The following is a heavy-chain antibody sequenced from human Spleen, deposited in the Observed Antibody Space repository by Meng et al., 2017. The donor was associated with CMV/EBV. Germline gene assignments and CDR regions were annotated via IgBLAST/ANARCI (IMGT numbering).Heavy chain of an antibody. J-gene: IGHJ6*02. D-gene: IGHD6-19*01. Sequence: ASVKVSCKASGYTFTSYYMHWVRQAPGQGLEWMGIINPSGGSTSYAQKFQGRVTMTRNTPISTAYMELSSLRSEDAAVYYCARMTSGSSDWYASMDVWGQGTTVTVSS. CDR3: ARMTSGSSDWYASMDV. CDR1: GYTFTSYY. CDR2: INPSGGST. V-gene: IGHV1-46*01.